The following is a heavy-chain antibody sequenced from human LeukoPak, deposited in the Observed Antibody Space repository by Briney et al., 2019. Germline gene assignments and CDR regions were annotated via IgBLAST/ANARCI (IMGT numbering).Heavy chain of an antibody. J-gene: IGHJ4*02. CDR2: ISSSSSYI. D-gene: IGHD4-17*01. Sequence: GGSLRLSCAASGFTFSSYSMNWVRQAPGKGLEWVSSISSSSSYIYYADSVKGRFTISRDNAKNSLYLQMNSLRAEDTAVYYCARTPLQYGDYAHYWGQGTLVTVSS. CDR3: ARTPLQYGDYAHY. CDR1: GFTFSSYS. V-gene: IGHV3-21*01.